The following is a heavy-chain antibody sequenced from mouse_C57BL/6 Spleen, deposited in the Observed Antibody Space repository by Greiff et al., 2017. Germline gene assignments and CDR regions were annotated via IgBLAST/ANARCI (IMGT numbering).Heavy chain of an antibody. CDR3: ARVYDYDDGGYYFDY. J-gene: IGHJ2*01. CDR2: ISDGGSYT. CDR1: GFTFSSYA. D-gene: IGHD2-4*01. Sequence: EVQVVESGGGLVKPGGSLKLSCAASGFTFSSYAMSWVRQTPEKRLEWVATISDGGSYTYYPDNVKGRFTISRDNAKNNLYLQMSHLKSEDTAMYYCARVYDYDDGGYYFDYWGQGTTLTVSS. V-gene: IGHV5-4*01.